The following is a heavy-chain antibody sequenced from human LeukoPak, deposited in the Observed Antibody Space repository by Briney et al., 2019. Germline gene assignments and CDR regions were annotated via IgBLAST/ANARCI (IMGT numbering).Heavy chain of an antibody. CDR2: TYYGGSN. V-gene: IGHV4-59*12. Sequence: PSETLSLICTLSSASISSYYWGWIRPPPGRGLEWVGYTYYGGSNNYHPSLKSRITRSVDTHKTQFPLKLSSVAAADSAVYDCARGGDGYKDEWGQGTLVTVSS. CDR1: SASISSYY. J-gene: IGHJ4*02. CDR3: ARGGDGYKDE. D-gene: IGHD5-24*01.